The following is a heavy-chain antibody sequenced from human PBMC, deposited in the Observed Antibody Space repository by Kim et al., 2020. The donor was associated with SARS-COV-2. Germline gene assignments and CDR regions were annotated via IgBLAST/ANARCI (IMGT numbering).Heavy chain of an antibody. CDR1: GFTFSSYA. CDR2: ISSNGGST. V-gene: IGHV3-64D*06. Sequence: GGSLRLSCSASGFTFSSYAMHWVRQAPGKGLEYVSAISSNGGSTYYADSVKGRFTISRDNSKNTLYLQMSSLRAEDTAVYYCVKDQGIVVVPAARFGFDYWGQGTLVTVSS. CDR3: VKDQGIVVVPAARFGFDY. D-gene: IGHD2-2*01. J-gene: IGHJ4*02.